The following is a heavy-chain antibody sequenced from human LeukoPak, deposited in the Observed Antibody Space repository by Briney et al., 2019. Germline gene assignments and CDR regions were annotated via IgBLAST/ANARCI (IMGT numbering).Heavy chain of an antibody. Sequence: ASVKVSCKASGYTFTSYGISWVRQAPGQGLEWMGWINPNSGGTNYAQKFQGRVTMTRDTSISTAYMELSRLRSDDTAVYYCARDFYYDSSGSGDFDYWGQGTLVTVSS. CDR1: GYTFTSYG. CDR2: INPNSGGT. J-gene: IGHJ4*02. V-gene: IGHV1-2*02. D-gene: IGHD3-22*01. CDR3: ARDFYYDSSGSGDFDY.